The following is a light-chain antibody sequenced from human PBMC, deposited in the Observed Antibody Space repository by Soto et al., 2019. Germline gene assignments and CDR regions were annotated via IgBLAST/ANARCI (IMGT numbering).Light chain of an antibody. CDR2: GAS. Sequence: ESVLTQSPGTLSLSPGERATLSCRASQSVSNNYLAWYQQKPGQAPRLLIYGASSRATGIPDRFSGSGSGTDFTLTIIRLEPEDFAVYYCQQFGGSPPYTFGQGTKLEIK. J-gene: IGKJ2*01. CDR3: QQFGGSPPYT. CDR1: QSVSNNY. V-gene: IGKV3-20*01.